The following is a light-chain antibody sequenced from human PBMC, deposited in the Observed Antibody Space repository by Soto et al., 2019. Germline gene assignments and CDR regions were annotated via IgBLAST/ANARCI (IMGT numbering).Light chain of an antibody. CDR2: DVT. CDR3: TSLTNSATYV. J-gene: IGLJ1*01. CDR1: SNDIGLYDY. V-gene: IGLV2-14*01. Sequence: QSVLTQPASVSGSPGQSITISCTGTSNDIGLYDYVSWYQGHPGKAPRLIIYDVTHRPSGVSSRFSGSKSGNTASLTISGLQPEDEADYYCTSLTNSATYVFGSGTKLTVL.